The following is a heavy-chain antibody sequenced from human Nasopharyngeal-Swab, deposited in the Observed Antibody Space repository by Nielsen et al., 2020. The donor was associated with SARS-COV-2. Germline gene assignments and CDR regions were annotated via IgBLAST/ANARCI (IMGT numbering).Heavy chain of an antibody. V-gene: IGHV4-4*07. Sequence: WIRQPPGKGLEWIGRIYTSGSTNYNPSLKSRVTMSVDTSKNQFSLKLSSVTAADTAVYYCARDVGIAAAGSWFDPWGQGTLVTVSS. CDR3: ARDVGIAAAGSWFDP. CDR2: IYTSGST. J-gene: IGHJ5*02. D-gene: IGHD6-13*01.